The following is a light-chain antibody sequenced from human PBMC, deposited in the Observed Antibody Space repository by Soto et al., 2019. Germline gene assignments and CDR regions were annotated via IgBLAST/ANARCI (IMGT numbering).Light chain of an antibody. CDR1: QSLLNRNGYTY. CDR2: LVS. V-gene: IGKV2-28*01. J-gene: IGKJ2*01. Sequence: EIVMTQSPLSLPDTPGEPASISCRSSQSLLNRNGYTYLYWYLQKPGQSPQLLIYLVSNRSSGVPERFSGSGSGTDFTLKISRVEAEDVGIYDCMQGAQNPYTFGQGTKLEI. CDR3: MQGAQNPYT.